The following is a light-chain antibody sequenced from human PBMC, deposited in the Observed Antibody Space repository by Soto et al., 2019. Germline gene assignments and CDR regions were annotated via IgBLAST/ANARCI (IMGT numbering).Light chain of an antibody. CDR1: SSDVGGYYS. V-gene: IGLV2-14*01. J-gene: IGLJ2*01. CDR3: SSYTSSSTRV. CDR2: DVS. Sequence: QSALTQPASVSGSPGQSIAISCTGISSDVGGYYSVSWYQQHPGKAPKLVIYDVSNRPSGVSNRFSGSKSGNTASLTISGLQAEDEADYCCSSYTSSSTRVFGGGTKVTVL.